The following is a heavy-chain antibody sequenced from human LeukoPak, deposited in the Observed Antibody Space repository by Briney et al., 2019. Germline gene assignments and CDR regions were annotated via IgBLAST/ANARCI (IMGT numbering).Heavy chain of an antibody. D-gene: IGHD1-26*01. CDR1: GFTFSAYS. V-gene: IGHV3-48*04. CDR2: ISRSGTNI. J-gene: IGHJ4*02. CDR3: ARVLVGAADY. Sequence: GGSLRLSCAASGFTFSAYSMNWVRQAPGKGLEWVSYISRSGTNIFYGGSVRGRFTISRDNAKNSLSLQMNSLRAEDTAVYYCARVLVGAADYWGQGTLVTVSS.